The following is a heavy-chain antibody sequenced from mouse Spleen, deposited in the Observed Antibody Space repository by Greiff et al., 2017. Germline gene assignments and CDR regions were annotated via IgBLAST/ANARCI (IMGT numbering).Heavy chain of an antibody. V-gene: IGHV1-72*01. J-gene: IGHJ4*01. CDR2: IDPNSGGT. Sequence: VQLQQPGAELVKPGASVKLSCKASGYTFTSYWMHWVKQRPGRGLEWIGRIDPNSGGTKYNEKFKSKATLTVDKPSSTAYMQLSSLTSEDSAVYYCARGGAIYGDYPYYYAMDYWGQGTSVTVSS. CDR1: GYTFTSYW. D-gene: IGHD2-13*01. CDR3: ARGGAIYGDYPYYYAMDY.